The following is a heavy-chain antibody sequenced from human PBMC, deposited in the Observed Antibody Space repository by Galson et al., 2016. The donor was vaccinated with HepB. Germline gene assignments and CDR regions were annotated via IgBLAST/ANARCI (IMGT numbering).Heavy chain of an antibody. D-gene: IGHD3-10*01. CDR2: INPSGGST. V-gene: IGHV1-46*01. CDR3: APSPILPSRRGSDY. Sequence: SVKVSCKASGYTFTNYYIHWVRQAPGQGLEWMGIINPSGGSTTYAQNSQGRVTMTRDTSTSTVYMELSILRSEDTAVYYCAPSPILPSRRGSDYRGQGTPVTVSS. CDR1: GYTFTNYY. J-gene: IGHJ4*02.